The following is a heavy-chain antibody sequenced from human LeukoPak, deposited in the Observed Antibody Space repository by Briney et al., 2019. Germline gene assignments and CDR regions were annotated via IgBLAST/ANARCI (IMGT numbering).Heavy chain of an antibody. CDR1: GYTFTGYY. J-gene: IGHJ4*02. D-gene: IGHD6-13*01. CDR2: INPNSGGT. V-gene: IGHV1-2*02. Sequence: GASVKVSCKASGYTFTGYYMHWVRQAPGQGLEWMGWINPNSGGTNYAQKFQGRVTMTRDTSISTAYMELSRLRSDDTAVYYCARADRWGAAAAVTCDYWGQGTLVTVSS. CDR3: ARADRWGAAAAVTCDY.